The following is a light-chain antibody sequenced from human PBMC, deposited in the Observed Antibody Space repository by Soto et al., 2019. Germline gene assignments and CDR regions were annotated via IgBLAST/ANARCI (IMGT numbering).Light chain of an antibody. CDR2: GAS. CDR3: QQYNSFPYT. J-gene: IGKJ2*01. CDR1: QSITAW. Sequence: DIQMTQSPSTLAASVGDRVIITCRSSQSITAWLAWYQQKPGKGPKLLIYGASTLENGVPSRFSGSGSGTEFTLTISTLQPDDFATYYCQQYNSFPYTFGQGTKLEIK. V-gene: IGKV1-5*03.